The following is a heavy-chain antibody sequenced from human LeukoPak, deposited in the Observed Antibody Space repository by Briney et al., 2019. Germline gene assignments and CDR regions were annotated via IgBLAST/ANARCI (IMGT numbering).Heavy chain of an antibody. J-gene: IGHJ4*02. V-gene: IGHV4-4*07. CDR2: IYTSGST. CDR3: ARVIVVVPAARGLLDY. CDR1: GGSISSYY. Sequence: PSETLSLTXTVSGGSISSYYWSWIRQPAGKGLEWIGRIYTSGSTNYNPSLKSRVTMSVDTSKNQFSLKLSSVTAADTAVYYCARVIVVVPAARGLLDYWGQGTLVTVSS. D-gene: IGHD2-2*01.